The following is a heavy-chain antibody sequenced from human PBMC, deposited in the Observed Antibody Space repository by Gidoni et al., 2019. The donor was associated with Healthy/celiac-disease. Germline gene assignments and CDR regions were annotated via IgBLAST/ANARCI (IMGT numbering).Heavy chain of an antibody. D-gene: IGHD6-6*01. V-gene: IGHV3-23*01. CDR3: AKPLGSSQGGLDWDY. Sequence: GGGLVQPGGALRLSCAASGFTFSSYAMSWVRPAPGKGVVWVSAIGGRGGSTYYADSVKGRFTISRDKSKNTLYLQMNSLRAEDTAVYYCAKPLGSSQGGLDWDYWGQGTLVTVSS. CDR2: IGGRGGST. CDR1: GFTFSSYA. J-gene: IGHJ4*02.